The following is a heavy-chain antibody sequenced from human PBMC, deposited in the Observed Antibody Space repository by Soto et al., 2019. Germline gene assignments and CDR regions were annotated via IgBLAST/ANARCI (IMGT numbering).Heavy chain of an antibody. D-gene: IGHD2-2*01. CDR3: ARQTASIVRQGDFDY. CDR2: IYYSGST. Sequence: QLVLQESGPGVVKPSETLSLTCSVSGDSITSSRYYWGWIRQTPQTGLEWIGIIYYSGSTFYNPSIKRRVTVSVYTSKNQFSLKLTSVSAADTSLYFCARQTASIVRQGDFDYWGQGTLVTVSS. CDR1: GDSITSSRYY. J-gene: IGHJ4*02. V-gene: IGHV4-39*01.